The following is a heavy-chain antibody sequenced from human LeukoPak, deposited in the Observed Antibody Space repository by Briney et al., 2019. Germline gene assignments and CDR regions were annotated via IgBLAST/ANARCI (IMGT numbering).Heavy chain of an antibody. Sequence: ASVKVSCKASGYTFTGYYMHWVRQVPGQQPEWMGWINPNSGGTKYSENFEGRVTMTRDTSTTTMYMELRGLTSDDMAVYYCARDGASSSGYHDLDYWGQGTLVTVSS. V-gene: IGHV1-2*02. D-gene: IGHD3-3*01. J-gene: IGHJ4*02. CDR2: INPNSGGT. CDR1: GYTFTGYY. CDR3: ARDGASSSGYHDLDY.